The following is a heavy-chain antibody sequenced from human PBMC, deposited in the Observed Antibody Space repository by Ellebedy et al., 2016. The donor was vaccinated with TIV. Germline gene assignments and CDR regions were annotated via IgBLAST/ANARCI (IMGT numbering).Heavy chain of an antibody. J-gene: IGHJ4*02. CDR3: ARLWSDRVVYDFWSGYYPYYFDY. V-gene: IGHV3-74*01. CDR1: GFTFSSYW. Sequence: GESLKISCAASGFTFSSYWMHWVRQVPGKGLVWVSRINSDGSSTSYADSVKGRFTISRDNSKNTLYLQMNSLRAEDTAVYYCARLWSDRVVYDFWSGYYPYYFDYWGQGTLVTVSS. CDR2: INSDGSST. D-gene: IGHD3-3*01.